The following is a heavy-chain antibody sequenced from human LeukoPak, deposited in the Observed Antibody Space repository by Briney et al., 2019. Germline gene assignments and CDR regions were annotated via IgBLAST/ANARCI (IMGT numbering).Heavy chain of an antibody. CDR1: GYTFSSYA. D-gene: IGHD1-1*01. CDR3: ARGYSQFDY. Sequence: GASVKVSCKASGYTFSSYAMHWVRQAPGKGLEYVSAISSNGGSTYYANSVKGRFTISRDNSKNTLYLQMGSLRAEDMAVYYCARGYSQFDYWGQGTLVTVSS. CDR2: ISSNGGST. V-gene: IGHV3-64*01. J-gene: IGHJ4*02.